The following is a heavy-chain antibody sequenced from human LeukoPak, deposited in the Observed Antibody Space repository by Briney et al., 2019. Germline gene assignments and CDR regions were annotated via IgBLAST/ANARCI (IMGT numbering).Heavy chain of an antibody. CDR2: ISYDGSNK. CDR1: GXTFSSYA. V-gene: IGHV3-30-3*01. D-gene: IGHD3-9*01. J-gene: IGHJ1*01. Sequence: GGSLRLSCAASGXTFSSYAMHWVRQAPGKGLEWVAVISYDGSNKYYADSVKGRFTISRDNSKNTLYLQMNSLRAEDTAVYYCARDQNTSPLYYDILTGYQYFQHWGQGTLVTVSS. CDR3: ARDQNTSPLYYDILTGYQYFQH.